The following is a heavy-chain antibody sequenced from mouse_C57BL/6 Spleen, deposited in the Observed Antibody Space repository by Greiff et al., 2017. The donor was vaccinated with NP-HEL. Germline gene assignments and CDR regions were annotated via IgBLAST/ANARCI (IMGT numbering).Heavy chain of an antibody. Sequence: QVQLQQSGAELARPGASVKLSCKASGYTFTSYGISWVKQRTGQGLEWIGEIYPRSGNTSYNEKFKGKATLTAEKSSSTAYMELRSLTSEDSAVYFCARTTVVATKAMDYWGQGTSVTVSS. CDR1: GYTFTSYG. CDR2: IYPRSGNT. V-gene: IGHV1-81*01. D-gene: IGHD1-1*01. J-gene: IGHJ4*01. CDR3: ARTTVVATKAMDY.